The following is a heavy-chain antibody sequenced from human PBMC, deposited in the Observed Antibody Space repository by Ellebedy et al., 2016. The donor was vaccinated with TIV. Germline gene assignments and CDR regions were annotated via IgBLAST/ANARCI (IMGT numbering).Heavy chain of an antibody. CDR1: GGSVSSGSYY. D-gene: IGHD1-26*01. V-gene: IGHV4-61*01. Sequence: SETLSLXXTVSGGSVSSGSYYWSWIRQPPGKGLEWIGYIYYSGSTNYNPSLKSRVTISVDTSKNQFSLKLSSVTAADTAVYYCARDSGSHHWYFDLWGRGTLVTVSS. J-gene: IGHJ2*01. CDR2: IYYSGST. CDR3: ARDSGSHHWYFDL.